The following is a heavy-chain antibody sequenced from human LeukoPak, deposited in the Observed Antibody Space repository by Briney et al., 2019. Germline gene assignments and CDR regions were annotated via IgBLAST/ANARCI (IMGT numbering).Heavy chain of an antibody. Sequence: SETLSLTCTVSGGSISSGDYYWSWLRQPPGQGLEWIGYIYYSGSTYYNPSLKSRVTISVDTSKNQFSLKLSSVTAADTAVYYWARVEVVTEDFDYWGQGTLVTVSS. D-gene: IGHD2-21*02. CDR3: ARVEVVTEDFDY. CDR1: GGSISSGDYY. V-gene: IGHV4-30-4*01. J-gene: IGHJ4*02. CDR2: IYYSGST.